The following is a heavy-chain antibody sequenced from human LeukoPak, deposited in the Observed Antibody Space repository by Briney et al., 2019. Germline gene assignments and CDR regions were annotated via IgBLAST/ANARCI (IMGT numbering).Heavy chain of an antibody. CDR1: GLTFTYYA. J-gene: IGHJ6*02. Sequence: GGSLRLSCTASGLTFTYYAMTWVRQAPGKGLEWVSLISGSGGSAKYADSVKGRFTISRDNSKNTLFLQMRSLRAEDTAIYYCAKVGSSGWYAMDVWGRGTSVTVS. D-gene: IGHD6-19*01. CDR3: AKVGSSGWYAMDV. CDR2: ISGSGGSA. V-gene: IGHV3-23*01.